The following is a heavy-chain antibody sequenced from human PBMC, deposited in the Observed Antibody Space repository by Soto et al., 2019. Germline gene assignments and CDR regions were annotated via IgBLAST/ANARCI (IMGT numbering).Heavy chain of an antibody. CDR2: IYSGGST. CDR1: GFTVSSNY. Sequence: EVQLVESGGGLVQPGGSLRLSCAASGFTVSSNYMSWVRQAPGKGLEWVSVIYSGGSTYYADSVKGRFTISRHNSKNTLDLQRTSLRAEDTAVYYCAITYCGGDCYWGIDYWGQGTLVTVSS. D-gene: IGHD2-21*02. V-gene: IGHV3-53*04. J-gene: IGHJ4*02. CDR3: AITYCGGDCYWGIDY.